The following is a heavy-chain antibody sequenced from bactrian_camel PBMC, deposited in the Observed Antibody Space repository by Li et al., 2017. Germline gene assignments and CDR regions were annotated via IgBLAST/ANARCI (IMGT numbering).Heavy chain of an antibody. V-gene: IGHV3S63*01. D-gene: IGHD3*01. CDR3: AADRGYGLGCEDGSGY. J-gene: IGHJ6*01. CDR2: ISSDVSA. CDR1: GLSYDDHA. Sequence: HVQLVESGGDSVQAGGSLRLSCTASGLSYDDHAMGWYRLGPGNECELVSSISSDVSANYVESVKGRFTISRDNAKNTVYLQMNSLKPEDTAVYYCAADRGYGLGCEDGSGYWGQGTQVTVS.